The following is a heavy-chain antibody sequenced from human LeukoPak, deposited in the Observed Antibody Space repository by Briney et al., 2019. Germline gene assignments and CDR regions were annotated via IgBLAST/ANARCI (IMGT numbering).Heavy chain of an antibody. J-gene: IGHJ4*02. CDR3: ASSPNRITIFGVVGPSVWY. V-gene: IGHV3-48*04. CDR2: ISSSSSTI. Sequence: PGGSLRLSCAASGFTFSSYSMNWVRQAPGKGLERVSYISSSSSTIYYADSVKGRFTISRDNAKNSLYLQMNSLRAEDTAVYYCASSPNRITIFGVVGPSVWYWGQGTLVTVSS. CDR1: GFTFSSYS. D-gene: IGHD3-3*01.